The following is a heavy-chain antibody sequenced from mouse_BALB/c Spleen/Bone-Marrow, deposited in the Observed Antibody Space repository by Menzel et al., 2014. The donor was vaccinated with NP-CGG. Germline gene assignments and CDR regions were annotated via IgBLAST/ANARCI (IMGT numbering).Heavy chain of an antibody. CDR1: GYAFTNYN. D-gene: IGHD2-3*01. CDR3: ARLGDGYYDALDY. Sequence: ESGPELVEPGASVKVSCKASGYAFTNYNIYWVKQRHGKSLEWIGYIDLYNGGTSYNQKFKGKATLTVDKSSSTAYMHLNSLTSEDSAVYYCARLGDGYYDALDYWGQGTSVTVSS. CDR2: IDLYNGGT. V-gene: IGHV1S135*01. J-gene: IGHJ4*01.